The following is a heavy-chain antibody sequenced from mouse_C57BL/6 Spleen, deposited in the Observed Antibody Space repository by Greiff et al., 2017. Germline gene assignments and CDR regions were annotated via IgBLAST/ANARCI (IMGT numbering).Heavy chain of an antibody. CDR2: IYPGNSDT. J-gene: IGHJ2*01. D-gene: IGHD1-1*01. CDR1: GSPFPSYW. Sequence: EVQLQQSGTVRARPGASVKMSCRTSGSPFPSYWMHWVKQRPGQGLEWIGAIYPGNSDTSYNQKFKGKAKLTAVTSASTAYMELSSLTNEDSAVYYCTPYYYGSSYGYWGQGTTLTVSS. V-gene: IGHV1-5*01. CDR3: TPYYYGSSYGY.